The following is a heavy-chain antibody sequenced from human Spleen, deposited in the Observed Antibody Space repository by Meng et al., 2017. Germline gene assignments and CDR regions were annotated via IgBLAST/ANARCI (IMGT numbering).Heavy chain of an antibody. CDR2: INPNSGGT. D-gene: IGHD1-26*01. CDR1: GGNFRTSG. V-gene: IGHV1-2*06. CDR3: ARGRIVGAGFDP. Sequence: ASVKVSCKASGGNFRTSGFNWVRQAPGQGLEWMGRINPNSGGTNYAQKFQGRVTMTRDTYISTAYMELSRLRSDDTAVYYCARGRIVGAGFDPWGQGTLVTVSS. J-gene: IGHJ5*02.